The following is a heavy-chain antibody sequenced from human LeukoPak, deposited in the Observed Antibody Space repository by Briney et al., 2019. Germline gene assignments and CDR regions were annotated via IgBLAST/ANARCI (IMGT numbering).Heavy chain of an antibody. CDR3: AKDPHPHQLVLYYFDY. D-gene: IGHD6-13*01. V-gene: IGHV3-33*06. J-gene: IGHJ4*02. Sequence: SGGSLRLSCAASGFTFSSYGMYWVRQAPGKGLEWGADIWYDGSNKYYADSVKGRFTISRDNSKNTLYLQMNSLRAEDTAVYYCAKDPHPHQLVLYYFDYWGQGTLVTVSS. CDR1: GFTFSSYG. CDR2: IWYDGSNK.